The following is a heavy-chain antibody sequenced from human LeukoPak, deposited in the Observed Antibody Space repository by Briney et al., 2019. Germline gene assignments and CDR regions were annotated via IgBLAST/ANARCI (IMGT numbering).Heavy chain of an antibody. CDR1: GYSISSGYY. CDR2: IYQSGST. J-gene: IGHJ4*02. Sequence: PSETLSLTCSVSGYSISSGYYWGWIRQPPGKGLEWIGSIYQSGSTYHNPSLKSRVTISVDTSKNQYSLILSSVTAADTAVYYCARAYSRYDGIFDYWGQGTLVTVSS. CDR3: ARAYSRYDGIFDY. D-gene: IGHD5-12*01. V-gene: IGHV4-38-2*02.